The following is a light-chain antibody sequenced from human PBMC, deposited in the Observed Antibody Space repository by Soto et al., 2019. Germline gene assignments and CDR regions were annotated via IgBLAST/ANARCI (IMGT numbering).Light chain of an antibody. Sequence: HSVLTQPPSASGTPGQRVTLSCSGSSSNIGHFYVYWYQQLPGTAPQLLIYKNNQRPLGVPDRFSGSKSGTSASLAISGLRSEDEADYYCAAWDDSLSGPGVFGGGTQLTVL. CDR3: AAWDDSLSGPGV. J-gene: IGLJ7*01. CDR1: SSNIGHFY. V-gene: IGLV1-47*01. CDR2: KNN.